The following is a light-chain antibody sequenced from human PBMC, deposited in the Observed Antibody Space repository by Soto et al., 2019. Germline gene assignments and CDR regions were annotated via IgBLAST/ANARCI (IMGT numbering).Light chain of an antibody. J-gene: IGKJ5*01. CDR2: KAS. V-gene: IGKV1-5*03. Sequence: DIQMTQSPFTLSASVGDRFTITCLAIQSISSWLAWYEQKPGKAPKLLIYKASTLESGVPSRFRGSGSGTDFTLTISSLQPEDFETYYCQHLNGYPITFGQGTRLEIK. CDR3: QHLNGYPIT. CDR1: QSISSW.